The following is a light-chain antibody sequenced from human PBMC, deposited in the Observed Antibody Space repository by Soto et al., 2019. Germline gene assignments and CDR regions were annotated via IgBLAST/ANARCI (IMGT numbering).Light chain of an antibody. J-gene: IGKJ5*01. CDR1: QGISSA. Sequence: AIQLTQSPSSLSASVGARVTITCRASQGISSALAWYQQKPGKAPKLLIYDASSLESGVPSRFSGSGSGTDFTLTISSLQPEDFATYYCQQFNSYLPTFGQGTRLEIK. CDR3: QQFNSYLPT. V-gene: IGKV1-13*02. CDR2: DAS.